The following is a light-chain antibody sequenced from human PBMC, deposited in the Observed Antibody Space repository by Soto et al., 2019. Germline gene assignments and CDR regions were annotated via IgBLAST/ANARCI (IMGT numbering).Light chain of an antibody. CDR2: EAS. Sequence: EIVITQSPATLSVSPGERATLSCRASQRLVGNLAWFQHKPGQAHRLLLYEASTRDTGVTARFSGSGSRTDVTLTISGLQSEDAAMYYCQQYQTRPRTFGQGTKWIS. CDR3: QQYQTRPRT. CDR1: QRLVGN. J-gene: IGKJ1*01. V-gene: IGKV3-15*01.